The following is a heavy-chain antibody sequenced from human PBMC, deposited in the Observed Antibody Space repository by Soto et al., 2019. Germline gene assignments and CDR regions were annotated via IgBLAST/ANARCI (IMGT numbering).Heavy chain of an antibody. J-gene: IGHJ6*03. CDR1: GYTFTSYA. D-gene: IGHD3-3*01. CDR2: INAGNGNT. Sequence: GPSVKVSCKASGYTFTSYAMHWVRQAPGQRLEWMGWINAGNGNTKYSQKFQGRVTITGDTSASTAYMELSSLRSEDTAVYYCARDVRDFWSGYYYYYMDVWAKGTTVTVSS. V-gene: IGHV1-3*01. CDR3: ARDVRDFWSGYYYYYMDV.